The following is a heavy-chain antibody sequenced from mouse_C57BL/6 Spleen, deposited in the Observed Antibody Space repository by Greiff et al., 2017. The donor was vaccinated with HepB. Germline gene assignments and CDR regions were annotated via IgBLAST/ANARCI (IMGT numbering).Heavy chain of an antibody. CDR2: ISYDGFN. V-gene: IGHV3-6*01. Sequence: EVKLVESGPGLVKPSQSLSLTCSVTGYSITSGYYWNWIRQFPGNKLECRGYISYDGFNNYNQYLKNPFTITRDTSKNQFFLKLNSVTTEYTATYYCAREGVTTVVSYSFDYWGQGTTLTVSS. CDR1: GYSITSGYY. D-gene: IGHD1-1*01. J-gene: IGHJ2*01. CDR3: AREGVTTVVSYSFDY.